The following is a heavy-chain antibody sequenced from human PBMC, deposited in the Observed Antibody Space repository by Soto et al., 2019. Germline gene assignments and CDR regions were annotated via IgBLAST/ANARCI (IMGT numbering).Heavy chain of an antibody. CDR1: GGTFSSYT. Sequence: ASVKVSCKASGGTFSSYTISWVRQAPGQGLEWMGRIIPILGIANYAQKFQGRVTITADKSTSTAYMELSSLRSEDTAVYYCASLTGFAVHYYYYGMDVWGQGTTVTVSS. CDR3: ASLTGFAVHYYYYGMDV. J-gene: IGHJ6*02. CDR2: IIPILGIA. D-gene: IGHD3-9*01. V-gene: IGHV1-69*02.